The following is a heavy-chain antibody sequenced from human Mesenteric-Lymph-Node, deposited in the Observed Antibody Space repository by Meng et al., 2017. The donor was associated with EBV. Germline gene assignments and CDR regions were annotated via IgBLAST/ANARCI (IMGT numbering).Heavy chain of an antibody. CDR3: ARVGEADSGDYPNEDS. CDR2: INHSGNT. D-gene: IGHD4-17*01. Sequence: QVQLTKWGAGLLKPSEPLSLTCAVYGGSFSTFYWSWIRQPPGKGLEWIGEINHSGNTNYNPSLKSRVTISVDTSKNQFSLRLTSVTAADTAVYYCARVGEADSGDYPNEDSWGQGTLVTVSS. V-gene: IGHV4-34*01. CDR1: GGSFSTFY. J-gene: IGHJ4*02.